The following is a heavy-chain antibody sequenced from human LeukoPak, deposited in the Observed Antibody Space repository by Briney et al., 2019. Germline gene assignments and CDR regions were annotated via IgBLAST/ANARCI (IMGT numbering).Heavy chain of an antibody. J-gene: IGHJ6*03. CDR3: VSLYYYYYYMDV. CDR2: VSHSGST. CDR1: GYSISSDYY. V-gene: IGHV4-38-2*02. Sequence: SETLSLTCTVSGYSISSDYYWGWIRQPPGKGLEWIASVSHSGSTYYNPSLKSRVTISVDTSKNQFSLKLSSVTAADTAVYYCVSLYYYYYYMDVWGKGTTVTISS.